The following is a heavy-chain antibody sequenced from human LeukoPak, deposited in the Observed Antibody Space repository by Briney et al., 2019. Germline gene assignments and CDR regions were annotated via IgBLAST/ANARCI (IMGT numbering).Heavy chain of an antibody. CDR3: ARGFLDFDF. J-gene: IGHJ4*01. V-gene: IGHV3-33*01. CDR1: GFTFSRFN. Sequence: PGGSQRLSCVASGFTFSRFNMHWVRQAPGKGLEWVALIWYDGTDTYYADSVKGRFTISRDDSKNTVYLQMNSLRAEDTAFYHCARGFLDFDFWGHGTLVTVSS. D-gene: IGHD3-3*01. CDR2: IWYDGTDT.